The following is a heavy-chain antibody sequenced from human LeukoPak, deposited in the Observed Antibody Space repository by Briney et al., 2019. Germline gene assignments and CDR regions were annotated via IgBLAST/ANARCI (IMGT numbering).Heavy chain of an antibody. CDR2: IWYDGSNK. D-gene: IGHD6-19*01. CDR3: ARDRGSSGLAFGY. V-gene: IGHV3-33*01. J-gene: IGHJ4*02. Sequence: GRSLRLSCAASGFTFSSYGMHWVRQAPGKGLEWVAVIWYDGSNKYYADSVKGRFTISRDNSKNTLYLQMNSLRAEDTAAYYCARDRGSSGLAFGYWGQGTLVTVSS. CDR1: GFTFSSYG.